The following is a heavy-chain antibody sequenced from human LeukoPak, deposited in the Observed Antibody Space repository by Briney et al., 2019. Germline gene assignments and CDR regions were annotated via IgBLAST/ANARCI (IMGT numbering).Heavy chain of an antibody. CDR3: AREGWAAAGIFDY. J-gene: IGHJ4*02. CDR1: GDIFSSNSAA. Sequence: SQTLSLTCAVSGDIFSSNSAAWNWIRQSPSIGLEWLVRTYYRSKWYNDYAVSVKSRITINPDTSKNQFSLQLNYVTPEDTAVYYCAREGWAAAGIFDYWGQGTLVTVSS. D-gene: IGHD6-13*01. V-gene: IGHV6-1*01. CDR2: TYYRSKWYN.